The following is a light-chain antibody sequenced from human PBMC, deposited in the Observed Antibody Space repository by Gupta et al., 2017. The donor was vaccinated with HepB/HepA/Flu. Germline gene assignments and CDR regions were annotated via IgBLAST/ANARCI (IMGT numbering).Light chain of an antibody. V-gene: IGKV1-39*01. CDR1: QSISSS. Sequence: IQLTQSPSSLSASIGDRVTITCRASQSISSSLNWYQHKAGKAPKVLIETASGLQSGVSARFSGRGSGTNFTLTINSVHSEDVATYYCQQSYRHPQTFGRGTKVEIE. CDR2: TAS. CDR3: QQSYRHPQT. J-gene: IGKJ1*01.